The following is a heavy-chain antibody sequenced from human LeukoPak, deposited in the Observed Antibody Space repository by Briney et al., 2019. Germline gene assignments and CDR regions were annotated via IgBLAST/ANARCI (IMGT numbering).Heavy chain of an antibody. CDR3: AKAKPQGSDRDFDY. D-gene: IGHD1-14*01. J-gene: IGHJ4*02. CDR2: INPNSGDT. Sequence: ASVKVSCKTSGYTFTGYYMHWVRQAPGQGLEWMGRINPNSGDTNHAQKFQGRVTMTGDTSITTAYMELNSLRSDDTAVYYCAKAKPQGSDRDFDYWGQGTLVTVSP. V-gene: IGHV1-2*06. CDR1: GYTFTGYY.